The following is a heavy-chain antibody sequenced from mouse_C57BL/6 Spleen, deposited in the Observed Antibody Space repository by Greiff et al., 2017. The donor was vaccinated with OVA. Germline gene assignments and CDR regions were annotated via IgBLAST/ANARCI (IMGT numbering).Heavy chain of an antibody. V-gene: IGHV1-54*01. CDR1: GYAFTNYL. Sequence: VQLQQSGAELVRPGTSVKVSCKASGYAFTNYLIEWVKQRPGQGLEWIGVINPGSGGTNYNEKFKGKATLTADKSSSTAYMQLSSLTSEDSAVYFCARITTVEAMDYWGQGTSVTVSS. D-gene: IGHD1-1*01. CDR2: INPGSGGT. CDR3: ARITTVEAMDY. J-gene: IGHJ4*01.